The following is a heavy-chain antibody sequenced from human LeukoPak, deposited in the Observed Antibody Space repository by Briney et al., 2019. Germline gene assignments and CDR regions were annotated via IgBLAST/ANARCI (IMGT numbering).Heavy chain of an antibody. J-gene: IGHJ4*02. Sequence: PSETLSLTCAVSGASIAIDSWWTWVRQPPDKGLEWIGEISHSGTTAYNPSLKSRVIISIDKSQNQFSLILTSVTAADTAVYYCARVLFIAAAGNSLDYWGQGTLVTVSS. D-gene: IGHD6-13*01. CDR1: GASIAIDSW. CDR2: ISHSGTT. CDR3: ARVLFIAAAGNSLDY. V-gene: IGHV4-4*02.